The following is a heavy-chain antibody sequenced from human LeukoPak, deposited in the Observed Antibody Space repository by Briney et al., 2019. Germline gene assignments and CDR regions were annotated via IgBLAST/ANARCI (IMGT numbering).Heavy chain of an antibody. CDR3: AKDATYYYDSSGYYPGDY. J-gene: IGHJ4*02. V-gene: IGHV3-23*01. CDR2: ISGSGGST. D-gene: IGHD3-22*01. Sequence: GGSLRLSCAASGFTFSSYAMSWVRQAPGKGLEWVSAISGSGGSTYYADSVKGRFTISRDNSKNTLYLQMNSLRAEDTAVYYCAKDATYYYDSSGYYPGDYWGQGTLVTVSS. CDR1: GFTFSSYA.